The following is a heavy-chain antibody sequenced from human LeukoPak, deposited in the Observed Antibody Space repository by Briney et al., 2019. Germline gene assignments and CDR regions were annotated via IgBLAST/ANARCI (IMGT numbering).Heavy chain of an antibody. D-gene: IGHD1-26*01. V-gene: IGHV4-61*01. CDR3: AREPYIDWDRHSWFDP. Sequence: TPSETLSLTCTVSGGSISSSSYYWSWIRQPSGKGLEWIGYIYYSGSTNYNPSLKSRVTISVDTSKNQFSLKLSSVTAADAAVYYCAREPYIDWDRHSWFDPWGQGTLVTVSS. CDR1: GGSISSSSYY. CDR2: IYYSGST. J-gene: IGHJ5*02.